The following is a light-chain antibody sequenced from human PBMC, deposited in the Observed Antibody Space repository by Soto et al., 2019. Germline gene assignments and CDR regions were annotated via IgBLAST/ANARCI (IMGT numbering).Light chain of an antibody. V-gene: IGLV2-14*01. CDR2: EVT. CDR1: SGDIGSYNR. J-gene: IGLJ1*01. Sequence: QSALTQPASVSGSPGQSITISCTGTSGDIGSYNRVSWYHHHPGKAPKLIIYEVTDRPSGVSNRFSGSKSGNTASLTISGVQAEDEAEYYCNSYTNINTRTCVFGTGTKVTVL. CDR3: NSYTNINTRTCV.